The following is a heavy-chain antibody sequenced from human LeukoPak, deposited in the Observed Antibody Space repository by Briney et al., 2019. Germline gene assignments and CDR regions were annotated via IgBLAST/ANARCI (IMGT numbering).Heavy chain of an antibody. CDR1: GDSVSSNSAA. J-gene: IGHJ6*02. D-gene: IGHD3-9*01. Sequence: SQTLSLTCAIPGDSVSSNSAAWNWLRQSPSRGLEWLGRTYYRSKWYNDYAVSVKSRITINPDTSKNQFSLQLNSVTPEDTAVYYCAREARYFDGFMDVWGQGTTVTVSS. CDR2: TYYRSKWYN. CDR3: AREARYFDGFMDV. V-gene: IGHV6-1*01.